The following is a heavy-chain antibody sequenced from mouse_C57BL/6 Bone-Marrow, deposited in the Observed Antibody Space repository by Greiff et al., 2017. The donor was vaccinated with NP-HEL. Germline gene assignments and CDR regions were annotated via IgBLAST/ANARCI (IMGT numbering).Heavy chain of an antibody. D-gene: IGHD1-1*01. V-gene: IGHV1-69*01. J-gene: IGHJ2*01. CDR1: GYTFTSYW. Sequence: QVQLQQPGAELVMPGASVKLSCKASGYTFTSYWMHWVKQRPGQGLEWIGEIDPSDSYTNYNQKFKGKSTLTVDKSSSTAYMQLSSLTSEDSAVYYCARLFITPYWGQGTTRTVSS. CDR3: ARLFITPY. CDR2: IDPSDSYT.